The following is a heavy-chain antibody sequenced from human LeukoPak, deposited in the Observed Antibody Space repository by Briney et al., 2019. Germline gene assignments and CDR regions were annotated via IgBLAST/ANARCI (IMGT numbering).Heavy chain of an antibody. J-gene: IGHJ6*02. Sequence: SVKVSCKASGGTFSSYAISWVRQAPGQGLEWMGGIIPISGTANYAQKFQGRVTITADESSSTAYMELSSLRSEDTAVYYCARELLVAGGYYGMDVWGQGTTVTVSS. CDR2: IIPISGTA. D-gene: IGHD6-19*01. CDR3: ARELLVAGGYYGMDV. V-gene: IGHV1-69*13. CDR1: GGTFSSYA.